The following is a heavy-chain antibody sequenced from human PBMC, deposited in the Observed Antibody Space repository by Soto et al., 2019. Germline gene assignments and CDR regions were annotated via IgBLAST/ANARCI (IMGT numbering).Heavy chain of an antibody. J-gene: IGHJ6*03. Sequence: EASVKVSCKASGYTFTSYDINWVRQATGQGLEWMGWMNPNSGNTGYAQKFQGRVTMTRNTSISTAYMELSSPRSEDTAVYYCAGSYSSSYGYYYYYYMDVWGKGTTVTSP. D-gene: IGHD6-13*01. V-gene: IGHV1-8*01. CDR2: MNPNSGNT. CDR3: AGSYSSSYGYYYYYYMDV. CDR1: GYTFTSYD.